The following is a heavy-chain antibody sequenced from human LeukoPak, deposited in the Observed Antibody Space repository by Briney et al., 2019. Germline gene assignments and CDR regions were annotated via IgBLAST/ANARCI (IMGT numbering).Heavy chain of an antibody. CDR3: ARDEDCSGGSCYSYAFDI. V-gene: IGHV3-48*04. CDR1: GFTFSSYS. D-gene: IGHD2-15*01. J-gene: IGHJ3*02. CDR2: ISSSSSTI. Sequence: GGSLRLSCAASGFTFSSYSMNWVRQAPGKGLEWVSYISSSSSTIYYADSVKGRFTISRDNAKNSLYLQMNSLRAEDTAVYYCARDEDCSGGSCYSYAFDIWGQGTMVTVSS.